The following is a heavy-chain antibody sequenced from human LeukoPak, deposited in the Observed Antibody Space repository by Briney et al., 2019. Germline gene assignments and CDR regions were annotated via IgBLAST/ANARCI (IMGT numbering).Heavy chain of an antibody. CDR1: GFTFSSYG. D-gene: IGHD5-18*01. J-gene: IGHJ4*02. Sequence: GGSLRLSCAASGFTFSSYGMHWVRQAPGKGLEWVAVISYDGCNKYYADSVKGRFTISRDNSKNTLYLQMNSLRAEDTAVYYCAKDKYSYGSVFDYWGQGTLVTVPS. CDR3: AKDKYSYGSVFDY. V-gene: IGHV3-30*18. CDR2: ISYDGCNK.